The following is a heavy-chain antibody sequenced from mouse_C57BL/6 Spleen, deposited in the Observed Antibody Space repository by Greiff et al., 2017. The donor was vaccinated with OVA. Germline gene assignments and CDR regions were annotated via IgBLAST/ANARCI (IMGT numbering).Heavy chain of an antibody. Sequence: VQLQESGPGLVKPSQSLSLSCSVTGYSITSGYYWNWIRQLPGNKQECVGYITYDGGTNYNPSLKNRISSTRDTSKNQFCLKLNSVTTEDTATDYCAAENYYEYYGGFAYWGQGTLVTVSA. CDR2: ITYDGGT. V-gene: IGHV3-6*01. J-gene: IGHJ3*01. D-gene: IGHD2-4*01. CDR1: GYSITSGYY. CDR3: AAENYYEYYGGFAY.